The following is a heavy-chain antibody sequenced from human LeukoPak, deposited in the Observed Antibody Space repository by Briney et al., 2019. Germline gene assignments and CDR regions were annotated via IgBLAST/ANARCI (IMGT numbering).Heavy chain of an antibody. CDR3: TTSGITLYNDD. CDR2: INPDNGGT. D-gene: IGHD3-16*01. J-gene: IGHJ4*02. CDR1: GYTFTGFRLHYR. V-gene: IGHV1-2*02. Sequence: GASVKVSCKASGYTFTGFRLHYRVDWVRQVPGQGLEWMAWINPDNGGTNYAEKFQGRVTLTSDTSINTIYMELSSLTSDDTAVYYCTTSGITLYNDDWGQGTLLIVSA.